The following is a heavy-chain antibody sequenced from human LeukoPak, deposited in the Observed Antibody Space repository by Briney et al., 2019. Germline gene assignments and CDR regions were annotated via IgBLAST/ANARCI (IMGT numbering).Heavy chain of an antibody. D-gene: IGHD6-25*01. Sequence: PGGSLRLSCAASGFTFSSYSMNWDRQAPGKGLEWVSYISSSSSTIYYADSVKGRFTISRDNAKNSLYLQMNSLRAEDTAVYYCARDSGDIYRYYYYMDVWGKGTTVTVSS. CDR1: GFTFSSYS. J-gene: IGHJ6*03. CDR3: ARDSGDIYRYYYYMDV. V-gene: IGHV3-48*01. CDR2: ISSSSSTI.